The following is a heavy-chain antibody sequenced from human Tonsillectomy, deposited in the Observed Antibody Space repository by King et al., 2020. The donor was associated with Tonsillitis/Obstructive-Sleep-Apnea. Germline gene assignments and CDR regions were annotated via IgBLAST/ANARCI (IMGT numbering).Heavy chain of an antibody. V-gene: IGHV3-74*01. CDR3: ARDLSLDYGAYGNFDY. CDR2: INSDGSST. J-gene: IGHJ4*02. CDR1: GFTFSSYW. D-gene: IGHD4-17*01. Sequence: VQLVESGGGLVQPGGSLRLSCAASGFTFSSYWMHWVRQAPGKGLVWVSRINSDGSSTSYADSVKGRFTVYRDNAKNTLYLQMNSMRAEDTAVYYCARDLSLDYGAYGNFDYWGQGTLVTVSS.